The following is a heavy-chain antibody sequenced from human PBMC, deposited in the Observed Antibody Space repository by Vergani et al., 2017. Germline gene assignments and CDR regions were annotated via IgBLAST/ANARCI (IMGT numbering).Heavy chain of an antibody. CDR3: ARVAQWLVHDAFDI. Sequence: QVQLQESGQGLVKPSETLSLTCTVSGGSIRSYYWSWIRQPAGKGLEWIGRIYTSGSTNYNPSLKSRVTMSVDTSKNQFSLKLSSVTAADTAVYYCARVAQWLVHDAFDIWGQGTMVTVSS. V-gene: IGHV4-4*07. J-gene: IGHJ3*02. CDR1: GGSIRSYY. D-gene: IGHD6-19*01. CDR2: IYTSGST.